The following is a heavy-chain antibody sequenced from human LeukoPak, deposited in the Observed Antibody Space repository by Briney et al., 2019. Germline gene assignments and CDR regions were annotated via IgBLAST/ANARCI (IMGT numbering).Heavy chain of an antibody. D-gene: IGHD6-19*01. CDR1: GFTFSSYA. V-gene: IGHV3-48*03. CDR2: ISSSGSTI. CDR3: AKPNSIISTGLYYFDY. Sequence: GGSLRLSXAASGFTFSSYAMSWIRQAPGKGLEWVSYISSSGSTIYYADSVKGRFTISRDNAKNSLYLQMNSLTAEDTAVYYCAKPNSIISTGLYYFDYWGQGTLVTVSS. J-gene: IGHJ4*02.